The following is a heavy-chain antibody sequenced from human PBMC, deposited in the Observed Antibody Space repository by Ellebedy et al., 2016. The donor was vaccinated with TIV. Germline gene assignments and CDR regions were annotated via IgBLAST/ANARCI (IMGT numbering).Heavy chain of an antibody. V-gene: IGHV1-46*01. CDR2: INPTDGST. D-gene: IGHD4-23*01. CDR3: ATDNGYNSRFDY. Sequence: ASVKVSXXASGYTFSPYYIHWVRQAPGQGLEWLGIINPTDGSTTYALKFQGRFTVTRDTSTGTVYMELSSLRSGDAAVYYCATDNGYNSRFDYWGQGTLVTVSS. J-gene: IGHJ4*02. CDR1: GYTFSPYY.